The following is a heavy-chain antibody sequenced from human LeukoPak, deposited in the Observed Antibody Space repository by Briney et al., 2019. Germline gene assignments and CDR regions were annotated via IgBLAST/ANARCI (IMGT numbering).Heavy chain of an antibody. CDR3: ARDNESRYRRNYYYYYMDV. Sequence: SETLSLTCTVSGGSISSYYWSWIRQPAGKGLEWIGRIYTSGSTNYNPSLKSRVTMSVDTSKNQFSLKLSSVTAADTAVYYCARDNESRYRRNYYYYYMDVWGKGTTVTVSS. CDR1: GGSISSYY. D-gene: IGHD3-16*02. CDR2: IYTSGST. J-gene: IGHJ6*03. V-gene: IGHV4-4*07.